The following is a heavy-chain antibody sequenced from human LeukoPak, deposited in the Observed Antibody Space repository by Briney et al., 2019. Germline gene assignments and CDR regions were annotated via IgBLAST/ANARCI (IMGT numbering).Heavy chain of an antibody. V-gene: IGHV4-30-2*01. D-gene: IGHD4-23*01. CDR3: ARDLGYGGYGMDV. CDR2: IYHSGST. CDR1: GGSISSGGYS. Sequence: SQTLSLTCAVSGGSISSGGYSWSWLRQPPGKGLEWIGYIYHSGSTYYNPSLKSRVTISVDRSKNQFSLKLSSVTAADTAVYYCARDLGYGGYGMDVWGQGTTVTVSS. J-gene: IGHJ6*02.